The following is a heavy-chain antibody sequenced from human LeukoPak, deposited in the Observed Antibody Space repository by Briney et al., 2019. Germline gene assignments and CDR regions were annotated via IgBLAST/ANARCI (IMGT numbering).Heavy chain of an antibody. CDR3: ARDLGIAVAGNYYYYGMDV. V-gene: IGHV4-59*01. Sequence: SETLSLTCTVSGGSISSYYWSWIRQPPGKGLEWIGYIYYSGSTNYNPSLKSRVTISVDTSKNQFSLKLSSVTAADTAVYYCARDLGIAVAGNYYYYGMDVWGKGTTVTVSP. J-gene: IGHJ6*04. CDR2: IYYSGST. D-gene: IGHD6-19*01. CDR1: GGSISSYY.